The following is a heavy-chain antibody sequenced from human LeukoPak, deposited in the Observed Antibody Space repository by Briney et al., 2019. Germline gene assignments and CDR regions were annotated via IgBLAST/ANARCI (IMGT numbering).Heavy chain of an antibody. CDR1: GFTFSSYA. Sequence: GGSLRLSCAASGFTFSSYAMSWVRQAPGKGLEWVSAISGSGGTTYYADSVKGRFTISRDNAKNTLYLQMNSLRAEDTAVYYCARDRYYAIDVWGKGTRSPSP. J-gene: IGHJ6*03. CDR3: ARDRYYAIDV. D-gene: IGHD3-10*01. V-gene: IGHV3-23*01. CDR2: ISGSGGTT.